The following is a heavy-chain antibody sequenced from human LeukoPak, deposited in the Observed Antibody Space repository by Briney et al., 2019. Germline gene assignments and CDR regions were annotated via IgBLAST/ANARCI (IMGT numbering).Heavy chain of an antibody. CDR1: GYDFRSYG. CDR3: TRVDPLNDGAEYFQH. J-gene: IGHJ1*01. Sequence: GAPVKVSCTASGYDFRSYGTSWVRQAPGQGLEWMGWSSPLSGNRDYAQKFQDRFTMTTDTSTKTAHMELRSLRSDDTAVYYCTRVDPLNDGAEYFQHWGQGTLVIVSS. V-gene: IGHV1-18*01. D-gene: IGHD1-1*01. CDR2: SSPLSGNR.